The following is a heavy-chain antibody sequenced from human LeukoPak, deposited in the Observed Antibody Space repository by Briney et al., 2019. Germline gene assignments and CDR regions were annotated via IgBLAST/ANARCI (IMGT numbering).Heavy chain of an antibody. CDR1: GDSIRSNTNY. V-gene: IGHV4-39*07. D-gene: IGHD7-27*01. J-gene: IGHJ4*02. CDR3: ARGFRGDNFDY. Sequence: SETLSLTCTVSGDSIRSNTNYWGWIRQPPGKGLEWIGTMYHSGSTNYNPSLKSRVTISVDTSKNQFSLKLSSVTAADTAVYFCARGFRGDNFDYWGQGTLVTVSS. CDR2: MYHSGST.